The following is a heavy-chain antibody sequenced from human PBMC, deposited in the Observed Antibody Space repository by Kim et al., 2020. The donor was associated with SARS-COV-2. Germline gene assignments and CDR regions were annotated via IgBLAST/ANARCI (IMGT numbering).Heavy chain of an antibody. D-gene: IGHD3-10*01. CDR3: ATYGSGSYSLPGMDV. Sequence: GGSLRLSCAASGFTFDDYAMHWVRQAPGKGLEWVSGISWNSGSIGYADSVKGRFTISRDNAKNSLYLQMNSLRAEDTALYYCATYGSGSYSLPGMDVWGQGTKVTVSS. V-gene: IGHV3-9*01. J-gene: IGHJ6*02. CDR1: GFTFDDYA. CDR2: ISWNSGSI.